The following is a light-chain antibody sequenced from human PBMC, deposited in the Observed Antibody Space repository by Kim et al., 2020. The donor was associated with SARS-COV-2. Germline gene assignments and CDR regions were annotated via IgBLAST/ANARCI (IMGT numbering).Light chain of an antibody. CDR2: DVS. J-gene: IGLJ1*01. V-gene: IGLV2-14*03. Sequence: GQSITTSCTGTNSDVGAYNYVSWYQQHPGKAPKLMIYDVSRRPSGVSNRFSGSKCGNTASLTISGLQAEDEADYYCTSYTTSGTLVFGTGTKVTVL. CDR1: NSDVGAYNY. CDR3: TSYTTSGTLV.